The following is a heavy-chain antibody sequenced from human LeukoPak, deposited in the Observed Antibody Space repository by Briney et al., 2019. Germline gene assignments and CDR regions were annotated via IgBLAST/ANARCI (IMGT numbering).Heavy chain of an antibody. CDR1: GYTFTSYA. V-gene: IGHV7-4-1*02. D-gene: IGHD5-12*01. Sequence: ASVTVSCKASGYTFTSYAMNWVRQAPGQGLEWMGWINTDTGNPTYAQGFTGWFVFSLDTSVSTAYLQISSLKAEDTAVYYCAREDIVATDWGQGTLVTVSS. J-gene: IGHJ4*02. CDR3: AREDIVATD. CDR2: INTDTGNP.